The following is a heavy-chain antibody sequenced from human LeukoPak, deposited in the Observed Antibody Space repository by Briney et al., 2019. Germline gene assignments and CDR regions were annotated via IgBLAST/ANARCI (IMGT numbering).Heavy chain of an antibody. CDR3: ARVGQDYYGSGSYYQPFDY. J-gene: IGHJ4*02. CDR1: GGSISSYY. V-gene: IGHV4-59*01. Sequence: PSETLSLTCTVSGGSISSYYWSWIRQPPGKGLEWIGYIYYSGSTNYNPSLKSRVTISVDTSKNQFSLKLSSVTAADTTVYYCARVGQDYYGSGSYYQPFDYWGQGTLVTVSS. CDR2: IYYSGST. D-gene: IGHD3-10*01.